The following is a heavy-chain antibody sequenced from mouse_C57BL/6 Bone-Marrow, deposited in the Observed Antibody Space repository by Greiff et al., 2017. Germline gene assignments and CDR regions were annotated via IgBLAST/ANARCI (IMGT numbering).Heavy chain of an antibody. Sequence: EVNLVESGAELVKPGASVKLSCTASGFNIKDYYMHWVKQRTEQGLEWIGRIDPEDGETKYAPKFQGKATITADTSSNTAYLQLSSLTSEDTAVYYCASLYYGSSYGWYFDVWVTGTTVTVSS. J-gene: IGHJ1*03. CDR3: ASLYYGSSYGWYFDV. CDR1: GFNIKDYY. CDR2: IDPEDGET. D-gene: IGHD1-1*01. V-gene: IGHV14-2*01.